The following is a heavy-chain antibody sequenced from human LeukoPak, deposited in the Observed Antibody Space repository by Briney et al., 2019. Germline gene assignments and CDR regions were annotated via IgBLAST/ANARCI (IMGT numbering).Heavy chain of an antibody. D-gene: IGHD3-10*02. CDR1: GFTFDDYG. CDR3: AELGITMIGGV. J-gene: IGHJ6*04. V-gene: IGHV3-48*03. CDR2: ISSSGSTI. Sequence: SGGSLRLSCAASGFTFDDYGMSWVRQAPGKGLEWVSYISSSGSTIYYADSVKGRFTISRDNAKNSLYLQTNSLRAEDTAVYYCAELGITMIGGVWGKGTTVTISS.